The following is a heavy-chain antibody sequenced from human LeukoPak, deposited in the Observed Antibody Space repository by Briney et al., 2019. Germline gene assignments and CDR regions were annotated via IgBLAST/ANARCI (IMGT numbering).Heavy chain of an antibody. Sequence: GESLKISCEGSGYTFTKYWIGWVRQMPGKGLEWMGIIHPGDSHTWYSPSFQGQVTISADKSISTAYLQWSSLKASDTAMYYCARFSVGGTYYPNYWGQGTLVSVSS. D-gene: IGHD1-26*01. V-gene: IGHV5-51*01. CDR2: IHPGDSHT. J-gene: IGHJ4*02. CDR1: GYTFTKYW. CDR3: ARFSVGGTYYPNY.